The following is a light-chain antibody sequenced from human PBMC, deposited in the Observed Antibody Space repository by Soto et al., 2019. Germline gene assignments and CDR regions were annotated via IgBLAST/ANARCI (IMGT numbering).Light chain of an antibody. V-gene: IGKV3-11*01. J-gene: IGKJ5*01. CDR2: DAS. Sequence: EIVMMQSPATLSLSPGERATLSCRASQSVSSYLAWYQQKPGQAPRLLIYDASNRATGIPARFSGSGSGTDFTLTISSLEPEDFAVYYCQQRSNWITFGQGTRLEIK. CDR3: QQRSNWIT. CDR1: QSVSSY.